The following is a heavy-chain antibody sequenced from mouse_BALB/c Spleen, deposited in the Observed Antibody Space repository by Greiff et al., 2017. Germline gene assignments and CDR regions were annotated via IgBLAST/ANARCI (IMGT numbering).Heavy chain of an antibody. Sequence: EVQVVESGGGLVKPGGSLKLSCAASGFTFSSYAMSWVRQSPEKRLEWVAEISSGGSYTYYPDTVTGRFTISRDNAKNTLYLEMSSLRSEDTAMYYCARGPLYGSSPAWFAYWGQGTLVTVSA. V-gene: IGHV5-9-4*01. D-gene: IGHD1-1*01. CDR1: GFTFSSYA. J-gene: IGHJ3*01. CDR3: ARGPLYGSSPAWFAY. CDR2: ISSGGSYT.